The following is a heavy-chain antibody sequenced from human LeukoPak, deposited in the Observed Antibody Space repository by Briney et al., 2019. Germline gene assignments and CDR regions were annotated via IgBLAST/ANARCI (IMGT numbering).Heavy chain of an antibody. V-gene: IGHV1-69*05. CDR2: IIPIFGTA. J-gene: IGHJ4*02. CDR3: ATSWGLGYCTNGVCYAFDY. CDR1: RGTFSSYA. D-gene: IGHD2-8*01. Sequence: ASVKVSCKASRGTFSSYAISWVRQAPGQGLEWMGGIIPIFGTANYAQKFQGRVTITTDESTSTAYMELSSLRSEDTAVYYCATSWGLGYCTNGVCYAFDYWGQGTLVTVSS.